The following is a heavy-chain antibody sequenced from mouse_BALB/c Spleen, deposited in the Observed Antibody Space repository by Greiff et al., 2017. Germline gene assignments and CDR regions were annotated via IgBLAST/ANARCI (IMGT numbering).Heavy chain of an antibody. J-gene: IGHJ2*01. V-gene: IGHV5-9-4*01. D-gene: IGHD1-1*01. CDR3: AREGSGSSRYFDH. CDR2: ISSGGSYT. Sequence: EVKLMESGGGLVKPGGSLKLSCAASGFTFSSYAMSWVRQSPEKRLEWVAEISSGGSYTYYPDTVTGRFTISRDNAKNTLYLEMSSLRSEDTAMYYCAREGSGSSRYFDHWGPGTTPPVSS. CDR1: GFTFSSYA.